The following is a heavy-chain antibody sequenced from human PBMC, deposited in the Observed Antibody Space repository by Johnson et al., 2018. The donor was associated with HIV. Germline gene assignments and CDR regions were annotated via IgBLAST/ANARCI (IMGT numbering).Heavy chain of an antibody. CDR2: IRYDGSNK. CDR3: AKEPGSSSWTNNALDF. Sequence: QVQLVESGGGVVQPGGSLRLSCAASGFTFSSYGMHWVRQAPGKGLEWVAFIRYDGSNKYYADSVKCRFTISRDNSKNTLYLQMNSLRAEDTAVYYCAKEPGSSSWTNNALDFLGQGTMVTVSS. V-gene: IGHV3-30*02. J-gene: IGHJ3*01. D-gene: IGHD6-13*01. CDR1: GFTFSSYG.